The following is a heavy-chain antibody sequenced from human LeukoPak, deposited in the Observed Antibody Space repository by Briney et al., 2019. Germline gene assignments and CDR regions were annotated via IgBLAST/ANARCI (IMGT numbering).Heavy chain of an antibody. J-gene: IGHJ2*01. CDR1: GGSISSYY. D-gene: IGHD5-24*01. V-gene: IGHV4-59*01. CDR3: ARVYYGRSYNYWYFDL. Sequence: PSETLSLTCTVSGGSISSYYWSWIRQPPGKGLEWIGSIYYSGSTYYNPSLKSRVTISVDTSKNQFSLKLSSVTAADTAVYFCARVYYGRSYNYWYFDLWGRGTLVTVSS. CDR2: IYYSGST.